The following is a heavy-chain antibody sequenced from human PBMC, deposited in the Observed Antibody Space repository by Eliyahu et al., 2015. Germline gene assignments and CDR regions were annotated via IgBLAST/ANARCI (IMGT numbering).Heavy chain of an antibody. CDR2: YTPARGST. CDR3: TRGSTYAGCDF. V-gene: IGHV1-46*01. Sequence: QVQLVQSGAEVKKPGASVKLSXXASGYSFTTYYIHWVRQAPGQGLEWLGLYTPARGSTSYAQNFRGRVTLTGDTSTSTVYMELRGLTSEDTATYYCTRGSTYAGCDFWGQGTLVTVSS. D-gene: IGHD4-11*01. CDR1: GYSFTTYY. J-gene: IGHJ4*02.